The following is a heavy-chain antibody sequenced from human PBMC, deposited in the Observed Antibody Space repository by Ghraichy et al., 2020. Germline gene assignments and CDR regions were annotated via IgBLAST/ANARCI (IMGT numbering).Heavy chain of an antibody. Sequence: GGSLRLSCAASGFTFSDSAMHWVRQASGKGLEWVGRIRSKANNYASAYAVSVKGRFTISRDDSKNTAYLQMNSLKTEDTAVYYCNPSGYVTGSGYDYYYSMSVCGPGTTVTVSS. D-gene: IGHD5-12*01. CDR3: NPSGYVTGSGYDYYYSMSV. J-gene: IGHJ6*02. CDR2: IRSKANNYAS. CDR1: GFTFSDSA. V-gene: IGHV3-73*01.